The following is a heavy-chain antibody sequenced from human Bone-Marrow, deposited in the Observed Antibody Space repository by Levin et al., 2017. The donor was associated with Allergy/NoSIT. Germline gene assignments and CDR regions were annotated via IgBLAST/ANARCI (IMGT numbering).Heavy chain of an antibody. D-gene: IGHD2-8*01. J-gene: IGHJ6*02. Sequence: GSLRLSCAASGFTFSSYTMNWVRQAPGKGLEWVSSINNSSSYIYYADSVKGRFAISRDNAKNSLYLQMNSLRAEDTAVYYCARAALQVLMVYAEDYYAMDVWGQGTTVTVSS. CDR2: INNSSSYI. V-gene: IGHV3-21*01. CDR3: ARAALQVLMVYAEDYYAMDV. CDR1: GFTFSSYT.